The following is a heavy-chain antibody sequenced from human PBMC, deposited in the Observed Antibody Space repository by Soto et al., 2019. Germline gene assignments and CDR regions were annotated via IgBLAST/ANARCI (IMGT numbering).Heavy chain of an antibody. Sequence: QVQVVQSGTEVRKPGASVKVSCKASGYTVTTYHMHWVRQAPGQGLEWVGIINPSLGRANYAQKFQGRVAMTWDTSPTTFYMELSSLRSDDTAVYYCARAPYSSTSFFFDYWGQGTLVTVSS. CDR2: INPSLGRA. D-gene: IGHD6-6*01. CDR3: ARAPYSSTSFFFDY. CDR1: GYTVTTYH. J-gene: IGHJ4*02. V-gene: IGHV1-46*01.